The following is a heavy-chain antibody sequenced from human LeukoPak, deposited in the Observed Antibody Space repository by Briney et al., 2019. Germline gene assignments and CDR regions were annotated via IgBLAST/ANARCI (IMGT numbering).Heavy chain of an antibody. D-gene: IGHD4-17*01. V-gene: IGHV1-24*01. CDR3: APKTTVTTTDAFDI. CDR2: FDPEDGET. J-gene: IGHJ3*02. Sequence: GASVKVSCKASGYTFTGYYMHWVRQAPGKGLEWMGGFDPEDGETIYAQKFQGRVTMTEDTSTDTAYMELSSLRSEDTAVYYCAPKTTVTTTDAFDIWGQGTMVTVSS. CDR1: GYTFTGYY.